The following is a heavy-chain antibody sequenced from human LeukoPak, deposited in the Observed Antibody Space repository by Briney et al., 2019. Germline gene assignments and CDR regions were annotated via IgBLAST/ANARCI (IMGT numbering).Heavy chain of an antibody. CDR1: GYSISSGYY. CDR2: IYHSGST. CDR3: ARDSGTTGEVKFDP. D-gene: IGHD3-10*01. J-gene: IGHJ5*02. V-gene: IGHV4-38-2*02. Sequence: PSETLSLTCTVSGYSISSGYYWGWIRQPPGKGLEWIGNIYHSGSTYYNPSLKSRLTISVDTSKNQFSLKLSSVTAADTAVYYCARDSGTTGEVKFDPWGQGTLVTVSS.